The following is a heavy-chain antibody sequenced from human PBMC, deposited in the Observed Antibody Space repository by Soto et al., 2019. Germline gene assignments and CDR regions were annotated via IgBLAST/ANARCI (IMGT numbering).Heavy chain of an antibody. CDR3: ASVYYDFWSGYHRDPLYGMDV. V-gene: IGHV3-21*01. D-gene: IGHD3-3*01. J-gene: IGHJ6*02. Sequence: PGWSLRLSCAASGFTFSSYSMNWVRQAPGKGLEWVSSISSSSSYIYYADSVKGRFTISRDNSKNSLYLQMNSLRAEDTAVYYCASVYYDFWSGYHRDPLYGMDVWGQGTKVTVSS. CDR1: GFTFSSYS. CDR2: ISSSSSYI.